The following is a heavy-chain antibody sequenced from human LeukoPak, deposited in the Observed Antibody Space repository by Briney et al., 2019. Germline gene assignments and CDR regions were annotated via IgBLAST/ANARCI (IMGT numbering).Heavy chain of an antibody. V-gene: IGHV3-30*02. Sequence: PGGSLRLSCAASGFTFSSYGMHWVRQAPGKGLEWVAFIRYDGSNKYYADSVKGRFTISRDNSKNTLYLQMNSLRAEDTAVYYCAKGNIAARPRYYFDYWGQGTLVTVSS. D-gene: IGHD6-6*01. J-gene: IGHJ4*02. CDR3: AKGNIAARPRYYFDY. CDR1: GFTFSSYG. CDR2: IRYDGSNK.